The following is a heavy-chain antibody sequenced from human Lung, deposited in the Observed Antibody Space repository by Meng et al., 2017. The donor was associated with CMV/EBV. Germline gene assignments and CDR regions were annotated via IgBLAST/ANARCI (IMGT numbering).Heavy chain of an antibody. CDR3: AKDRAAAGINYFDY. CDR2: ITWNSDIT. J-gene: IGHJ4*02. V-gene: IGHV3-9*01. Sequence: GGSLRLSCAASGFNFDDYAMHWVRQAPGKGLEWVSSITWNSDITDYADSVKGRFTISRDNAKNSLYLQMNSLRAEDTALYYCAKDRAAAGINYFDYWGQGXLVTVSS. CDR1: GFNFDDYA. D-gene: IGHD6-13*01.